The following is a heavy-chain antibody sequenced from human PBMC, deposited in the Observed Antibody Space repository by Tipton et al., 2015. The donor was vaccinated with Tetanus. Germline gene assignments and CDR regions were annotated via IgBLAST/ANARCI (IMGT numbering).Heavy chain of an antibody. Sequence: SLRLSCTASGYLFSSFDIHWVRQAPGKGLEWLAGISFDGNHNSYGDPVKGRFTVSRDNSNNTVYLQMNSLRLEDTAVYYCARDIVSGHHVCDCWGRGALVTVSS. CDR2: ISFDGNHN. CDR1: GYLFSSFD. J-gene: IGHJ4*02. CDR3: ARDIVSGHHVCDC. V-gene: IGHV3-30*03. D-gene: IGHD2-15*01.